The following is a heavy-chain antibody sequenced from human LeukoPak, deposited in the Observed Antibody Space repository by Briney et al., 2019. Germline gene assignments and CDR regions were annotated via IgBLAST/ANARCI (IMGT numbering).Heavy chain of an antibody. J-gene: IGHJ4*02. CDR2: IKQDGSEK. D-gene: IGHD5-12*01. V-gene: IGHV3-7*04. CDR3: ARVWGLRYVGVDY. Sequence: GGSLRLSCAASGFTFSSYWMSWVRQAPGKGLEWVANIKQDGSEKYYVDSVKGRFTISRDNAKNSLYLQMNSLRAEDTAVYYCARVWGLRYVGVDYWGQGTLVTVSS. CDR1: GFTFSSYW.